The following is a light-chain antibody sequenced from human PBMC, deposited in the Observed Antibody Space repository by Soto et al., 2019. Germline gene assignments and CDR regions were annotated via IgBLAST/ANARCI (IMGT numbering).Light chain of an antibody. CDR2: AAS. CDR1: QGISNY. V-gene: IGKV1-27*01. CDR3: QKYNSAPHT. Sequence: DIQVTQVPSSLSASVRHRVTITWPANQGISNYLAWYQQKPGKVPKLLIYAASILESGVPSRFSGSGSGTDFTFTISSLQPEDVATYYCQKYNSAPHTFGQGTKVDIK. J-gene: IGKJ1*01.